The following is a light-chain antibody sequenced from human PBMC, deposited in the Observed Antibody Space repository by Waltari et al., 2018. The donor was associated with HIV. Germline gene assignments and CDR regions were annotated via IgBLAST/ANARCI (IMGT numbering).Light chain of an antibody. CDR1: SSDIGLYNF. V-gene: IGLV2-8*01. Sequence: QSALTQPPSASGSPGQSVTISCAGTSSDIGLYNFVSWYQHHPGKAPKLMISEVSRRPSGGPVRFAGSKSGNTASLTVSGLQPEDEAAYYCCSYAGNNYWRFGGGTKLTVL. CDR2: EVS. J-gene: IGLJ2*01. CDR3: CSYAGNNYWR.